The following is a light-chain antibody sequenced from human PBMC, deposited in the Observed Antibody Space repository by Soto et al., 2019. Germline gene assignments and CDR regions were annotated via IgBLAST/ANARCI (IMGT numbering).Light chain of an antibody. CDR3: QQYDISPTT. V-gene: IGKV3-20*01. CDR1: QTVDSNY. CDR2: GAS. J-gene: IGKJ5*01. Sequence: VVLTQSPGTLSLFAGESATLSCSASQTVDSNYLAWYQQKPGQAPRLLISGASTRATGIPDRFSGSGSGTDITLTISRLEPEDFVVYYCQQYDISPTTFGQGTRLEI.